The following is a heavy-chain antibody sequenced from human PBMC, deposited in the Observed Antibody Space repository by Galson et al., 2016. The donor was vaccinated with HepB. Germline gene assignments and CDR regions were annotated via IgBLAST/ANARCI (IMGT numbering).Heavy chain of an antibody. Sequence: SLRLSCAASGFRFSDYYMTWIRQPPGKGLEWISDIGYGDTDTRYADSVKGRFTISRDNSKNTLYVQMNNLRAEDTAAYYCARSRRITVAGKTVRYYFDYWGQGVLVTVSS. J-gene: IGHJ4*02. CDR1: GFRFSDYY. D-gene: IGHD6-19*01. CDR3: ARSRRITVAGKTVRYYFDY. CDR2: IGYGDTDT. V-gene: IGHV3-11*03.